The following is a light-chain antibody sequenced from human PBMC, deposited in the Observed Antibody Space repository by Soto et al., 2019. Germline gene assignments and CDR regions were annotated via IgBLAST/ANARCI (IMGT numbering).Light chain of an antibody. CDR1: VLAKKY. CDR2: KDS. CDR3: YSAADNDGV. Sequence: SYELTQPSSVSVSPGQTDRITCSGDVLAKKYARWFQQKPGQAPVLVIYKDSERPSGIPGRFSGSSSGTTVTLTISGAQVEDEADYYCYSAADNDGVFGGRTKLTFL. J-gene: IGLJ3*02. V-gene: IGLV3-27*01.